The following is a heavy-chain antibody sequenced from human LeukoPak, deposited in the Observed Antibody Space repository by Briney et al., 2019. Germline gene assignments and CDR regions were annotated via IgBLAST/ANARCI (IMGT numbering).Heavy chain of an antibody. J-gene: IGHJ3*02. V-gene: IGHV4-39*07. D-gene: IGHD2/OR15-2a*01. Sequence: SETLSLTCSVSGGSISSNTYYWGWIRQPPGKGLEWIGSIYYSGSTYYNPSLKSRVTISIDTSKNQFSLTLNSVTAADTAVYYCARDFSAAFDIWGQGTMVTVSS. CDR3: ARDFSAAFDI. CDR1: GGSISSNTYY. CDR2: IYYSGST.